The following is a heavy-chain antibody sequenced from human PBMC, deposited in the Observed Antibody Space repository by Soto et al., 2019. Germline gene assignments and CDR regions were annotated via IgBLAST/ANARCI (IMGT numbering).Heavy chain of an antibody. Sequence: QITLKESGPTLVKPTQTLTLTCTFSGFSVRRSGEAVGWIRQHPGKAREWLALIYWDDDKRYSPSLRSRLTIARGTSDNQVVLTMTNMDPVDTATDYCAHGDTLTNHGCDSWGQGTLVTVSS. J-gene: IGHJ4*02. CDR3: AHGDTLTNHGCDS. CDR1: GFSVRRSGEA. CDR2: IYWDDDK. D-gene: IGHD3-9*01. V-gene: IGHV2-5*02.